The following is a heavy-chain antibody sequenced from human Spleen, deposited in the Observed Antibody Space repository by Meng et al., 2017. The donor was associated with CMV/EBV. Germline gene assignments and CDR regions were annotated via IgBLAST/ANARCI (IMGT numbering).Heavy chain of an antibody. CDR3: ARTDSLRD. Sequence: VQVSFKASGYTFTSYYLHWVRQAPGQGLEWMGIINPGGGSITYAQRFQGRVTMTSDTSTSTVYMELSRLRSEDTAVYYCARTDSLRDWGQGTLVTVSS. V-gene: IGHV1-46*01. CDR2: INPGGGSI. D-gene: IGHD2-15*01. J-gene: IGHJ4*02. CDR1: GYTFTSYY.